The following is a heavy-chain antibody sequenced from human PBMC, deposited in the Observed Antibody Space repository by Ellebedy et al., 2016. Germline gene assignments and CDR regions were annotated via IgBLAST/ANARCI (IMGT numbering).Heavy chain of an antibody. Sequence: SETLSLXXAVYGGSFRGYCWSWIRQPPGKGLVWIGVINQSGSTNYNPSLKSRLTKSVDTSKNQFSLKLSSVTAADTAVYYCARGGGYNWNYDVWFDPWGQGTPVTVSS. V-gene: IGHV4-34*01. CDR1: GGSFRGYC. CDR2: INQSGST. D-gene: IGHD1-7*01. J-gene: IGHJ5*02. CDR3: ARGGGYNWNYDVWFDP.